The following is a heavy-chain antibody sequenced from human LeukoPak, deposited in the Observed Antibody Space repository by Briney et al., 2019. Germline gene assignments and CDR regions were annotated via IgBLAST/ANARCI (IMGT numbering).Heavy chain of an antibody. CDR1: GYTFTGYY. Sequence: ASVTVSCKASGYTFTGYYMHWVRQAPGQGLEWMGWVNPNSGGTKYAQKFEGRVTITRDTSISTAYMELRRLTSDDTAVYYCARERFDGFDYWGQGTLVTVSS. CDR2: VNPNSGGT. CDR3: ARERFDGFDY. J-gene: IGHJ4*02. D-gene: IGHD3-9*01. V-gene: IGHV1-2*02.